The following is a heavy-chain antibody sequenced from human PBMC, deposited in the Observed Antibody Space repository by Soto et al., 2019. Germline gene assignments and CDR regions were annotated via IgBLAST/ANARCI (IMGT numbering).Heavy chain of an antibody. J-gene: IGHJ4*02. CDR2: ISGSGDRT. CDR3: VKDDGGYPSTAPH. CDR1: GITISNYP. Sequence: EVQLLESGGGLVQPGGSLRLSCAASGITISNYPMSWVRQAPGKRLDWVSVISGSGDRTYYADSAKGRFTISKDISRNSLSLQLDSRGVEDTAVYFGVKDDGGYPSTAPHWGQVALVTVSS. V-gene: IGHV3-23*01. D-gene: IGHD3-22*01.